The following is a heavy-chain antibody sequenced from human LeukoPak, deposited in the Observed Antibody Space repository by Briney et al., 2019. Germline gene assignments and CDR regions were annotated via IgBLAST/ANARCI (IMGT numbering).Heavy chain of an antibody. D-gene: IGHD5-18*01. Sequence: ASVNVSCKASGYTFTSYDINWVRQAPGQGLEWMGWMNPNSDNTGYAQKFQGRVTMTRNPSISTAYMELSSLRSEDTAVYYCARNVRDTGTFGYWGQGTLVTVSS. CDR2: MNPNSDNT. V-gene: IGHV1-8*01. J-gene: IGHJ4*02. CDR3: ARNVRDTGTFGY. CDR1: GYTFTSYD.